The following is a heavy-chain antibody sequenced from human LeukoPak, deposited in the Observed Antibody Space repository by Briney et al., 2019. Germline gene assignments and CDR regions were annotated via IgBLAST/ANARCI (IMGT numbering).Heavy chain of an antibody. D-gene: IGHD1-26*01. CDR3: ARAKWELPRIDPCYFDF. CDR1: GFTFTNYN. CDR2: ISDDGSNE. J-gene: IGHJ4*02. Sequence: PGGSLRLSCAASGFTFTNYNMHWVRQAPGTGLEWVALISDDGSNEYYADSVKGRFTISRDNSKNILYFQMTSLRAEETAVYYCARAKWELPRIDPCYFDFWGRGTLVTVFS. V-gene: IGHV3-30*14.